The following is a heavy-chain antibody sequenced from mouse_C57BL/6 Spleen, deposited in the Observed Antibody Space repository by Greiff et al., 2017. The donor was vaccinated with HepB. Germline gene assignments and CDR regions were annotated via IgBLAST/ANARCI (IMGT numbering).Heavy chain of an antibody. D-gene: IGHD1-1*01. V-gene: IGHV1-85*01. CDR3: ARRGGTLRYYAMDD. CDR2: IYPRDGST. CDR1: GYTFTSYD. Sequence: QVQLQQSGPELAKPGASVKLSCKASGYTFTSYDINWVKQRPGQGLEWIGWIYPRDGSTKYNEKFKGKATLTVDTSSSTAYMELHSLTSEDSAVYFCARRGGTLRYYAMDDWGQGTSVTVSS. J-gene: IGHJ4*01.